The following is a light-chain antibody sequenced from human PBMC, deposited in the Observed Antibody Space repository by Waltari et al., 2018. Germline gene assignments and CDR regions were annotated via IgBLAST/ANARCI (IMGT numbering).Light chain of an antibody. J-gene: IGKJ4*01. CDR1: QDITSY. CDR3: QQFYTYPLT. CDR2: HAS. V-gene: IGKV1-9*01. Sequence: DIQLTQSPSFLSASIGDRVIITCRASQDITSYLTWYQLKPVKAPKLLIFHASTLQPGVPPRFSASGSGTDFTLTISSLQPEDFATYYCQQFYTYPLTFGGGTKVESK.